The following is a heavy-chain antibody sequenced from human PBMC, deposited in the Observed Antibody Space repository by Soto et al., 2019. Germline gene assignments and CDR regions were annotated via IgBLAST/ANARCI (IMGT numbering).Heavy chain of an antibody. CDR3: ARDRSHYDSKDY. V-gene: IGHV1-46*01. CDR1: RDTFTSYY. J-gene: IGHJ4*02. Sequence: GASVKVSCKAPRDTFTSYYINWVRQAPGQGLEWMGVINPHGGSTAYAQKFKGRVTLTRDTSASTVYMEVSSLRSDDTAVYYCARDRSHYDSKDYWGQGTLVTASS. D-gene: IGHD3-22*01. CDR2: INPHGGST.